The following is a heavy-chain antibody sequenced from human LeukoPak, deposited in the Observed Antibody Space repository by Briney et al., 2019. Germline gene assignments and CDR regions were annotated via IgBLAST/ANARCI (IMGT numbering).Heavy chain of an antibody. V-gene: IGHV3-23*01. J-gene: IGHJ4*02. D-gene: IGHD6-13*01. CDR3: AKGWDSSWYAAVFDY. Sequence: GGSLRLSCAASGFTFSSYAMSWVRQAPGKGLEWVSAISGSGGSTYYADSVKGRFTISRDNSKNTLYLQMNSLRAEDTAVYYCAKGWDSSWYAAVFDYWGQGTLVTVSS. CDR2: ISGSGGST. CDR1: GFTFSSYA.